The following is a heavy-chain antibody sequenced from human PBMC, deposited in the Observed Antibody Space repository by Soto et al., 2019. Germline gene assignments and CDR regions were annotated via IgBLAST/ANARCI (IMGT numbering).Heavy chain of an antibody. CDR1: GGPISSGGYC. V-gene: IGHV4-30-2*01. CDR2: SYHSGST. J-gene: IGHJ6*02. D-gene: IGHD3-3*01. Sequence: PSETLSLTCAVSGGPISSGGYCWSWIRQPPGKGLEWIGYSYHSGSTYYNLSLKSRVAISVDRPKTKLSLKLSSVTAADTAVYYCASLNYDFCSGYTYGMDVWGQVTTVTVSS. CDR3: ASLNYDFCSGYTYGMDV.